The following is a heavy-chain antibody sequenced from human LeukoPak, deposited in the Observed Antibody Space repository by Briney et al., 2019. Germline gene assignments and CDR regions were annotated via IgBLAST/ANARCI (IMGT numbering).Heavy chain of an antibody. V-gene: IGHV4-59*01. CDR3: AREKVYYDSSGYYLGDAFDI. J-gene: IGHJ3*02. Sequence: SETLSLTCTVSGGSISSYYWSWIRQPPGKGLEWIGYIYYSGSTNYNPSLKSRVTISVDTSKNQFSLKLSSVTAADTAVYYCAREKVYYDSSGYYLGDAFDIWGQGAMVTVSS. CDR2: IYYSGST. CDR1: GGSISSYY. D-gene: IGHD3-22*01.